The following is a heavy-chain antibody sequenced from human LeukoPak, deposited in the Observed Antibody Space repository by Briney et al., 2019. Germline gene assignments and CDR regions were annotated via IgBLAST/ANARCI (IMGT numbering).Heavy chain of an antibody. CDR1: VYTFTHYY. CDR3: ARGRWSGYSFDY. CDR2: INPNSGGT. V-gene: IGHV1-2*02. J-gene: IGHJ4*02. Sequence: ASVTVSCTPSVYTFTHYYMHWVRQAPGQGLEWMGWINPNSGGTDYAQKFQGRVTMTRDTSISTAYMELSRLRSDDTAVYYCARGRWSGYSFDYWGQGTLVTVSS. D-gene: IGHD3-3*01.